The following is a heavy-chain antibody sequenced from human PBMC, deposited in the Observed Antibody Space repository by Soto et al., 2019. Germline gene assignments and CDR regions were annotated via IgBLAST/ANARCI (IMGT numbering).Heavy chain of an antibody. J-gene: IGHJ4*02. V-gene: IGHV3-21*01. CDR2: ISKSDYT. D-gene: IGHD2-2*01. CDR1: VFAFNNYG. Sequence: KTWWSLRVSCTVSVFAFNNYGINWVRQAPGKGLEWVSSISKSDYTYYSDSVKGRFTISRDNAKNSVSLQMNTLRVEDTAVYYCAREDSIIIPAVSDFWGQGTLVTVSS. CDR3: AREDSIIIPAVSDF.